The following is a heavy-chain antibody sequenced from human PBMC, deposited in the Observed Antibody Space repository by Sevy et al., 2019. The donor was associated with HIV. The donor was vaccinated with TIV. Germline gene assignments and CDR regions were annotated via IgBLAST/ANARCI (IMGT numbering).Heavy chain of an antibody. CDR2: IKEDGSEN. V-gene: IGHV3-7*03. D-gene: IGHD2-2*01. Sequence: GESLKISCAASGFTFSNYWMSWVRQAPGKGLEWVANIKEDGSENYYVDSVKGRFTISRDNAKNSLYLQMNSLRAEDTAVYYCARVGGCSSTSCLAYWFDPWGQGTLVTVSS. J-gene: IGHJ5*02. CDR1: GFTFSNYW. CDR3: ARVGGCSSTSCLAYWFDP.